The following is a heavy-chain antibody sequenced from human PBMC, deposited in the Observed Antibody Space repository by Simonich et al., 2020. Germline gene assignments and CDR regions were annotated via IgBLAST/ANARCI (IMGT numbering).Heavy chain of an antibody. Sequence: QLQLQESGPGLVKPSETLSLTCTVSGGSISSSSYYWGWIRQPPGKGLEWIGSIYYRGTTDNNPSLKSRVTISVDTSKTRFSLKLSSVTAADTAVYYCARHAGFAFDIWGQGTMVTVSS. CDR2: IYYRGTT. D-gene: IGHD6-13*01. CDR3: ARHAGFAFDI. V-gene: IGHV4-39*01. J-gene: IGHJ3*02. CDR1: GGSISSSSYY.